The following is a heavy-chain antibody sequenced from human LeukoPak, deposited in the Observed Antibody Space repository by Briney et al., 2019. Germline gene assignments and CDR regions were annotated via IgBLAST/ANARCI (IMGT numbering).Heavy chain of an antibody. Sequence: PGGSLRLSXAASGFTFSSYGMHWVRQAPGKGLEWVAFIRYDGSNKYYADSVKGRFTISRDNSKNTLYLQMNSLRAEDTAVYYCAKDNYYDSSGYYRPFDYWGQGTLVTVSS. V-gene: IGHV3-30*02. CDR3: AKDNYYDSSGYYRPFDY. CDR1: GFTFSSYG. J-gene: IGHJ4*02. CDR2: IRYDGSNK. D-gene: IGHD3-22*01.